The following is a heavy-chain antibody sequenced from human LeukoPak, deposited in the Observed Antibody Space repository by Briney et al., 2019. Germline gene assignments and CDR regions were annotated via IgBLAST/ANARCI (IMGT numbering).Heavy chain of an antibody. J-gene: IGHJ4*02. CDR2: IYYSGST. D-gene: IGHD5-24*01. CDR3: ARGARAGYNLEPFDY. CDR1: GGSMSSYY. Sequence: PSETLSLTCTVSGGSMSSYYWSWSRQPPGKGLEWIGYIYYSGSTKYNPSLKSRVTISVDTSKNQFSLKLSSVTAADTAVYYCARGARAGYNLEPFDYWGQGTLVTVSS. V-gene: IGHV4-59*08.